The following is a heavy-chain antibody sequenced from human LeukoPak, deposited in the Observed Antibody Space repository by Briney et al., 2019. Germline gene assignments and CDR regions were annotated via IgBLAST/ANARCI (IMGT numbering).Heavy chain of an antibody. CDR1: GFTFGDYF. CDR2: ISGSIQTT. J-gene: IGHJ4*02. Sequence: GGSLRLSCGGTGFTFGDYFMTWIRQAPGKGLEWLSYISGSIQTTYYADSVRGRFTVSRDNTRQSLYLQMNSLRVEDTAVYYCSRRGWGSYSQDYWGQGTLVTVSA. D-gene: IGHD3-10*01. CDR3: SRRGWGSYSQDY. V-gene: IGHV3-11*04.